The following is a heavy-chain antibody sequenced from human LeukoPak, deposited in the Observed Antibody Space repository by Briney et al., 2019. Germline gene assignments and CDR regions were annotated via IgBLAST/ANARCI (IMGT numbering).Heavy chain of an antibody. CDR3: AREAQTVTYYYMDV. D-gene: IGHD4-17*01. CDR2: IKQDGSEK. V-gene: IGHV3-7*01. J-gene: IGHJ6*03. Sequence: GGSLRLSCAASGFTFSSYWMSWVRQAPGKGLEWVANIKQDGSEKYYVDSVKGRFTISRDNAKNSLYLQMNSLRAEDTAVYYCAREAQTVTYYYMDVWGKGTTVTVSS. CDR1: GFTFSSYW.